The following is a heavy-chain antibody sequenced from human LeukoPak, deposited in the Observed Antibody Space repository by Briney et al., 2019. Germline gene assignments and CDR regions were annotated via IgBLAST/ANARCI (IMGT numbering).Heavy chain of an antibody. D-gene: IGHD4-17*01. CDR1: GGSVSSGGFS. CDR2: MYHGGST. V-gene: IGHV4-30-2*01. J-gene: IGHJ5*02. Sequence: SETLSLTCAVSGGSVSSGGFSWSWIRQPPGKGLEWIGYMYHGGSTYYNPSLESRVTISVDRSKNQFSLKLSSVTAADTAVYYCASTNDFGDYVGAWGQGTLVTVSS. CDR3: ASTNDFGDYVGA.